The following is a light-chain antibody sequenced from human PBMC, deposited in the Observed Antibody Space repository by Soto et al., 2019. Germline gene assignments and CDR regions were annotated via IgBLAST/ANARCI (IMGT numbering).Light chain of an antibody. CDR3: SSYTSSNTLG. CDR2: EVS. J-gene: IGLJ2*01. V-gene: IGLV2-14*01. Sequence: QSALTQPASVSGSPGQSITISCTGTSSDVGAYNYVSWYQQHPGKAPKLMIFEVSDRPSGVFNRFSGSKSGNTASLTISGLQAEDEADYYCSSYTSSNTLGFGGGTKLTVL. CDR1: SSDVGAYNY.